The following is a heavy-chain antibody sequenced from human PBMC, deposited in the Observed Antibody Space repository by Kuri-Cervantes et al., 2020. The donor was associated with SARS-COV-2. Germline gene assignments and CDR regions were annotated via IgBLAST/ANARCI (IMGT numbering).Heavy chain of an antibody. Sequence: GESLKISCAVSGFTVSRNYMSWVRQAPGKGLEWVSIIYRGGTTYYADSVKGRFTISRDISKDTVYLQMDTLRAEDTAVYYCARHRDFWNDGMGVWGQGTTVTVSS. D-gene: IGHD3-3*01. V-gene: IGHV3-53*01. CDR1: GFTVSRNY. J-gene: IGHJ6*02. CDR3: ARHRDFWNDGMGV. CDR2: IYRGGTT.